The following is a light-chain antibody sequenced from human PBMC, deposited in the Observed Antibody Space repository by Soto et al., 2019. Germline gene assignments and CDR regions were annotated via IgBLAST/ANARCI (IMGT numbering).Light chain of an antibody. CDR1: SSNIGSKY. Sequence: QPVLTQPPSASGTPGQRVTISCSGSSSNIGSKYVYWYQQLPGTAPKLLIYSNNQRPSGVPDRFSGSKSGTSASLAISGLRSEDEADYYCAAWDDSLSGPVFGGGTKVTVL. V-gene: IGLV1-47*02. J-gene: IGLJ3*02. CDR3: AAWDDSLSGPV. CDR2: SNN.